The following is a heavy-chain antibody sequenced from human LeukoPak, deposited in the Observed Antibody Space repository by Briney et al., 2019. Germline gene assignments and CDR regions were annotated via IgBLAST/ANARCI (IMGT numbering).Heavy chain of an antibody. Sequence: GESLKISCKTAGYNFTNYWIGWVRQMPGKGLDFMGIIWPDDFDTRYSPSFQGRVTISVDKSVSTAYVEWKSLKASDTALYYCARHTEVPFDTWGQGTLVIVSS. CDR1: GYNFTNYW. CDR3: ARHTEVPFDT. V-gene: IGHV5-51*01. J-gene: IGHJ4*02. CDR2: IWPDDFDT. D-gene: IGHD4-11*01.